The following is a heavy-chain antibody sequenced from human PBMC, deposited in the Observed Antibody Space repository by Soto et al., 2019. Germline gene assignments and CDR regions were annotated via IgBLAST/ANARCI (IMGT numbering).Heavy chain of an antibody. CDR2: ISAYNGNT. Sequence: QVQLVQSGAEVKKPGASVKVSCKASGYTFTSYGISWVRQAPGQGLEWMGWISAYNGNTNYAQKLQGRGTMTTDTCTSTAYMELRSLRSDDTAVYYCAIVVVAADYGVVLGNWFDPWGQGTLVTVSS. J-gene: IGHJ5*02. CDR1: GYTFTSYG. D-gene: IGHD2-15*01. CDR3: AIVVVAADYGVVLGNWFDP. V-gene: IGHV1-18*01.